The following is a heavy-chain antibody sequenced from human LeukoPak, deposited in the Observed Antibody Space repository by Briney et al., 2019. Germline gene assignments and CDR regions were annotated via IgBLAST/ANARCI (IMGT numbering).Heavy chain of an antibody. V-gene: IGHV1-2*02. CDR3: ARATQNYQWELLARFDP. J-gene: IGHJ5*02. D-gene: IGHD1-26*01. CDR1: GVTFTGYY. Sequence: GASVKVSCKASGVTFTGYYMHWVRQAPGQGLEWMGWVNPNNGGTNYAQTFQDRVTMTRDTSISTAYMELSRLRSEDTAVYYCARATQNYQWELLARFDPWGQGTLVTVSS. CDR2: VNPNNGGT.